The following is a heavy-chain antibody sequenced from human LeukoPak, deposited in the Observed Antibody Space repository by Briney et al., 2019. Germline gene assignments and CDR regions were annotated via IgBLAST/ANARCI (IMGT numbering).Heavy chain of an antibody. D-gene: IGHD1-26*01. CDR3: ARDLGATIFDFDY. V-gene: IGHV3-48*01. J-gene: IGHJ4*02. CDR1: GFTFSSYW. CDR2: ISSIGSTI. Sequence: GGSLRLSCAASGFTFSSYWMNWVRQAPGKGLEWVSSISSIGSTIYYADSVKGRFTISRDNAKNSLYLQMNSLRVEDTAVYYCARDLGATIFDFDYWGQGTLVTVSS.